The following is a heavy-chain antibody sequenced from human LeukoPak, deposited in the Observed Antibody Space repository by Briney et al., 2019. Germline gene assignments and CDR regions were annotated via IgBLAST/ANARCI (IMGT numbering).Heavy chain of an antibody. CDR2: IRYDGSNK. D-gene: IGHD7-27*01. V-gene: IGHV3-30*02. CDR1: GFTFSSYG. CDR3: AKERLGNMNYYYYGMDV. J-gene: IGHJ6*02. Sequence: GGSLRLSCAASGFTFSSYGMHWVRQAPGKGLEWVAFIRYDGSNKYYADSVKGRFTTSRDNSKNTLYLQMNGLRAEDTAVYYCAKERLGNMNYYYYGMDVWGQGTTVTVSS.